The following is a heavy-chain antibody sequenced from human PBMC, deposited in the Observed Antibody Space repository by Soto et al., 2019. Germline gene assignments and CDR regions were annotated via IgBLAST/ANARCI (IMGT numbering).Heavy chain of an antibody. V-gene: IGHV3-23*01. CDR2: ISGSGGST. J-gene: IGHJ4*02. D-gene: IGHD3-9*01. CDR3: AKQQTNYDILTGSIFDY. Sequence: AISGSGGSTYYADSVKGRFTISRDNSENMLYLQMNSLRAEDTAVYYCAKQQTNYDILTGSIFDYWGQGTLVTVSS.